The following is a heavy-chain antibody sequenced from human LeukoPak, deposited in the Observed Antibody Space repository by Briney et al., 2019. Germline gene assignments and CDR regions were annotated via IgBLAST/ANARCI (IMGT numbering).Heavy chain of an antibody. J-gene: IGHJ4*02. V-gene: IGHV1-69*01. CDR2: IIPIFGTA. D-gene: IGHD3-9*01. CDR1: GGTFSSYA. Sequence: ASVKVSCKASGGTFSSYAISWVRQSPGQGLEWMGGIIPIFGTANYAQKFQGRVTITADESTSTAYMELSSLRSEDTAVYYCARGPPSYDILAGSLTYFDYRGQGTLVTVSS. CDR3: ARGPPSYDILAGSLTYFDY.